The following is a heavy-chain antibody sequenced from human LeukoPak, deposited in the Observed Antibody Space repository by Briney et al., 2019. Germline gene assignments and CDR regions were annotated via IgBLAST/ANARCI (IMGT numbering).Heavy chain of an antibody. V-gene: IGHV3-23*01. CDR1: GFTFSSYA. J-gene: IGHJ4*02. CDR2: ISGSGGST. Sequence: GGSLRLSCAASGFTFSSYAMSWVRQAPGKGLEWVSAISGSGGSTYYADSVKGRFTISRDNSKNTLYLQMNSLRAEDTAVYYCAKDPYIVGATTIYYFDYWGQGTLVTVSS. D-gene: IGHD1-26*01. CDR3: AKDPYIVGATTIYYFDY.